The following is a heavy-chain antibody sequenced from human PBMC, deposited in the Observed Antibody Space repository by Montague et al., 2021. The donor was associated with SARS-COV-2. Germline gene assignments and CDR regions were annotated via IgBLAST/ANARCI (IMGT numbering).Heavy chain of an antibody. D-gene: IGHD3-10*01. Sequence: SQTLSLICTVFGGSISSYYWSWIRQPPGKGLEWIGYIYYSGSTNYNPSLKSRATISVDTSKNQISLKLSSVTAADTAVYYCARHENTMVQGVIINERWFDPWGQGTLVTVSS. V-gene: IGHV4-59*08. CDR1: GGSISSYY. J-gene: IGHJ5*02. CDR3: ARHENTMVQGVIINERWFDP. CDR2: IYYSGST.